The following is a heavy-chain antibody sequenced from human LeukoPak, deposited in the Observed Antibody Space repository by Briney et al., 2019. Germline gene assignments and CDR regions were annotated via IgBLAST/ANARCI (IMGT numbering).Heavy chain of an antibody. CDR1: GYTFTIYD. CDR2: MNPNSGNT. Sequence: ASVNVSCKASGYTFTIYDINWVRQATGQGLEWMGWMNPNSGNTGYAQKFQGRVTMTRNTSISTAYMELSSLRSEDTAVYYCARGRQRITMVRGVVNWFDPWGQGTLVTVSS. CDR3: ARGRQRITMVRGVVNWFDP. J-gene: IGHJ5*02. V-gene: IGHV1-8*01. D-gene: IGHD3-10*01.